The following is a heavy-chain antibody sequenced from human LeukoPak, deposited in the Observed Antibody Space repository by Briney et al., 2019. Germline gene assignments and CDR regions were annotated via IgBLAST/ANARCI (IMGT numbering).Heavy chain of an antibody. J-gene: IGHJ4*02. D-gene: IGHD5-18*01. CDR3: ARGMGRGYSYGSLDY. CDR1: GGTFSSYA. V-gene: IGHV1-69*13. CDR2: IIPIFATA. Sequence: ASVKVSCKASGGTFSSYAISWVRQAPGQGLEWMGGIIPIFATANYAQKFQGRVTITADESTSTAYMELSSLRSEDTAVYYCARGMGRGYSYGSLDYWGQGTLVTVSS.